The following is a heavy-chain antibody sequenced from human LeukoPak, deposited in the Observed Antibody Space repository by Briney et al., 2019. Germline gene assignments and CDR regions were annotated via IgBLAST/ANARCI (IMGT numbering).Heavy chain of an antibody. CDR3: ARDSKQYDFWKGDHHFDY. D-gene: IGHD3-3*01. CDR2: IYCSGST. V-gene: IGHV4-4*07. J-gene: IGHJ4*02. CDR1: GGSISSYY. Sequence: KASETLSLTCTVSGGSISSYYWSWIRQPAGKGLEWIGRIYCSGSTNYNPSLQSRVTMSVDTSKNQFSLKLSSVTAADTAVYYCARDSKQYDFWKGDHHFDYWGQGTLVTVSS.